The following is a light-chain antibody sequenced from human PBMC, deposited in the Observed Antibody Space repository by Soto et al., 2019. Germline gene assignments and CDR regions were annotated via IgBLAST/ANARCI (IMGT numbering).Light chain of an antibody. J-gene: IGKJ1*01. CDR1: QSVSSIY. CDR2: GAS. Sequence: EILLTQSPGALSLSPGERATLSCRASQSVSSIYLAWYQQTPGQAPRLLIYGASSRDTGIPDRFSGSGSGTDFTLTISRLEPEDFAVYYCKQYGSSRWTFGEGTKVDLK. CDR3: KQYGSSRWT. V-gene: IGKV3-20*01.